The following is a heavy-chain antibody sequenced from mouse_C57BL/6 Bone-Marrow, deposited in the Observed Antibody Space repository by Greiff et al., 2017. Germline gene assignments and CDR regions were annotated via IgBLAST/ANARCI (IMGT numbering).Heavy chain of an antibody. CDR3: AREGELTGTFAY. CDR2: IYPRSGNT. J-gene: IGHJ3*01. CDR1: GYTFTSYG. D-gene: IGHD4-1*01. V-gene: IGHV1-81*01. Sequence: VQLQQSGAELARPGASVKLSCKASGYTFTSYGISWVKQRTGQGLEWIGEIYPRSGNTYYNEKFKGKATLTADKSSSTAYMELRSLTSEDSAVYFCAREGELTGTFAYWGQGTLVTVSA.